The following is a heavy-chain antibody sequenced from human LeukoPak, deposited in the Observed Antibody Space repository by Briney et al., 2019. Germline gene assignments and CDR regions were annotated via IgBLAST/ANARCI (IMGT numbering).Heavy chain of an antibody. CDR2: ISSSGSTI. CDR3: ARVKYSGSYPHDY. D-gene: IGHD1-26*01. CDR1: GLTFSDYY. V-gene: IGHV3-11*04. Sequence: PGGSLRHSCAASGLTFSDYYMSWIRQAPGKGLEWVSYISSSGSTIYYADSVKGRFTISRDNAKNSLYLQMNSLRAEDTALYYCARVKYSGSYPHDYWGQGTLVTVSS. J-gene: IGHJ4*02.